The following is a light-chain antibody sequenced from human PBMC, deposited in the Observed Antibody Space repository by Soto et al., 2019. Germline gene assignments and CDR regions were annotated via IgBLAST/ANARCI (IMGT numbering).Light chain of an antibody. J-gene: IGLJ3*02. CDR1: SSDVGSYNR. V-gene: IGLV2-18*02. CDR2: EVT. CDR3: TSYTSSRIWV. Sequence: QSVLTQPPSVSGSPGQSVTISCTGTSSDVGSYNRVSWYQQPPGTAPKLMIYEVTNRPSGVPVRFSGSKSATTASLTISGLQAEDEADYYCTSYTSSRIWVFGGGTKLTVL.